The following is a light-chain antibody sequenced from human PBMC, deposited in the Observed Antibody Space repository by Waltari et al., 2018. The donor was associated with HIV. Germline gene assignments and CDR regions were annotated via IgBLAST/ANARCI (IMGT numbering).Light chain of an antibody. Sequence: QPALTQPASVSGSPGQSITISCTGTSSDVGGYNLVTWYQQHPGKAPKLMIYEVSKRPSGVSNRFSGSKSGNTASLTISGLQAEDEADYYCCAYVGSTTYVIFGGGTKLTVL. V-gene: IGLV2-23*02. J-gene: IGLJ2*01. CDR1: SSDVGGYNL. CDR3: CAYVGSTTYVI. CDR2: EVS.